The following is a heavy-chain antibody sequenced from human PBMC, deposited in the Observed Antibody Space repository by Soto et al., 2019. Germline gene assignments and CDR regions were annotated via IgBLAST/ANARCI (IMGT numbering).Heavy chain of an antibody. D-gene: IGHD5-12*01. CDR1: GYPFSKYG. Sequence: QLQLVQSGGEVKKPGASVRVSCKAYGYPFSKYGISWIRQAPGQGLEWMGWIKPDNGNTDYAQKFQGRVTMTTDTSSNTAYMELRSLRSDDTAVYYCATSYDSGFDPWGQGTLVSVSS. CDR3: ATSYDSGFDP. J-gene: IGHJ5*02. CDR2: IKPDNGNT. V-gene: IGHV1-18*04.